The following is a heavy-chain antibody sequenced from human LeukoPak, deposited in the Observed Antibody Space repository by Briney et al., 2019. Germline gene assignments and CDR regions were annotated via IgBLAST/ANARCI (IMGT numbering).Heavy chain of an antibody. CDR2: INPSGGST. CDR3: AIRGAAAGTIRWFDP. V-gene: IGHV1-46*01. D-gene: IGHD6-13*01. Sequence: ASVKVSCKASGYTFTSYYMHWVRQAPEQGLEWMGIINPSGGSTSYAQKFQGRVTMTRDMSTSTVYMELSSLRSEDTAVYYCAIRGAAAGTIRWFDPWGQGTLVTVSS. CDR1: GYTFTSYY. J-gene: IGHJ5*02.